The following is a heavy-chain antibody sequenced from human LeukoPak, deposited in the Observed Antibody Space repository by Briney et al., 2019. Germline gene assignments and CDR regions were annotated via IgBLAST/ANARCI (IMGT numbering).Heavy chain of an antibody. CDR1: ALTFSSYW. Sequence: PGGSLRLSCAASALTFSSYWMSWVRQAPGKGLEWVANIKQDGSEKYYVDSVKGRFTISRDNAKNSLYLQMNSLRTEDTAVYYSARVYTPYYYHSSGYYTELFDYWGQGTLVTVSS. D-gene: IGHD3-22*01. J-gene: IGHJ4*02. CDR3: ARVYTPYYYHSSGYYTELFDY. V-gene: IGHV3-7*01. CDR2: IKQDGSEK.